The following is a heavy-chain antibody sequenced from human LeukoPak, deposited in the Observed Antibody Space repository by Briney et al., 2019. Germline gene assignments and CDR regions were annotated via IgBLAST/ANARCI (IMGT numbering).Heavy chain of an antibody. CDR2: VSSSGRTI. Sequence: GGSLRLSCAASGFTFSSHWRNWVRQPPWKGLEGVSYVSSSGRTIYYADSVKGRFTIPRANAKNTLYLQMNSLRAEDTAVYYCAELGIPMIGGVWGKGTTVTISS. J-gene: IGHJ6*04. D-gene: IGHD3-10*02. V-gene: IGHV3-48*03. CDR3: AELGIPMIGGV. CDR1: GFTFSSHW.